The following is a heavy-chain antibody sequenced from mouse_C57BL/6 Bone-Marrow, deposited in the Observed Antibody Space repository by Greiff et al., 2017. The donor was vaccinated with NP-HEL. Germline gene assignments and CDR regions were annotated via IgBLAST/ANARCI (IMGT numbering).Heavy chain of an antibody. J-gene: IGHJ1*03. CDR3: ARDAYPCTGGYFDV. CDR2: SRNNANAYTT. V-gene: IGHV7-1*01. CDR1: GFTFSDFY. D-gene: IGHD1-1*01. Sequence: EVQVVESGGGLVQSGRSLRLSCATSGFTFSDFYMEWVRQAPGKGLEWIAASRNNANAYTTAYSASVKGRFIVARDTSQSILYLQMNALRAEDTAIYYCARDAYPCTGGYFDVWGTGTTVTVSS.